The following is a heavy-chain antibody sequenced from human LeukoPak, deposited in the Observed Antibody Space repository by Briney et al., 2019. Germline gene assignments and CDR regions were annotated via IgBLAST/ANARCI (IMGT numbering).Heavy chain of an antibody. Sequence: GGSLRLSCAASGFTFSSYAMSWVRQAPGKGLEWVSAISGSGGSTYYADSVKGRFTISRDKSKNTLYLQMNSLRAEDAAVYYCARTSGESTAALRAPFDYWGQGTLATVSS. CDR3: ARTSGESTAALRAPFDY. CDR2: ISGSGGST. J-gene: IGHJ4*02. V-gene: IGHV3-23*01. D-gene: IGHD6-6*01. CDR1: GFTFSSYA.